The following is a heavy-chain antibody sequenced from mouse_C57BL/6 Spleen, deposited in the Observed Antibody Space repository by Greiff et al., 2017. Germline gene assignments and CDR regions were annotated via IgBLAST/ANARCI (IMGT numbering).Heavy chain of an antibody. D-gene: IGHD1-1*01. J-gene: IGHJ1*03. V-gene: IGHV2-5*01. CDR2: IWRGGST. CDR3: AKNYGSSYWYFDV. CDR1: GFSLTSYG. Sequence: QVQLQQSGPGLVQPSQSLSITCTVSGFSLTSYGVHWVRQSPGKGLEWLGVIWRGGSTDYNAAFMSRLSITKDNSKSQVFFKMNSLQADDTAIYYCAKNYGSSYWYFDVWGTGTTVTVSS.